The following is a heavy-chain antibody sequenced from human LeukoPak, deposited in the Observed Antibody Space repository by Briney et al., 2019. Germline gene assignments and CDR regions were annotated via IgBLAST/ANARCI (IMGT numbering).Heavy chain of an antibody. Sequence: ASVKVSCKASGGTFSSYAISWVRQAPGQGLEWMGRIIPILGIANYAQKFQGRVTITADKSTSTAYMELSSLRCEDTAVYYCARPGIAAAGTQNYYYYGMDVWGQGTTVTVSS. CDR3: ARPGIAAAGTQNYYYYGMDV. CDR2: IIPILGIA. CDR1: GGTFSSYA. J-gene: IGHJ6*02. D-gene: IGHD6-13*01. V-gene: IGHV1-69*04.